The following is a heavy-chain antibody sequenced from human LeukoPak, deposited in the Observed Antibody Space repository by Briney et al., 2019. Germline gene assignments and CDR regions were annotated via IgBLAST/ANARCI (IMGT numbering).Heavy chain of an antibody. V-gene: IGHV4-61*02. CDR3: ARGVPFATSIDY. Sequence: SQTLSLTCTVSGGSISSGSYYWSWIRQPAGKGLEWIGRIYTSGSTNYNPSLKSRVTISVDTSKNQFSLKLSSVTAADTAVYYCARGVPFATSIDYWGQGTLVTVSS. J-gene: IGHJ4*02. D-gene: IGHD3-10*01. CDR2: IYTSGST. CDR1: GGSISSGSYY.